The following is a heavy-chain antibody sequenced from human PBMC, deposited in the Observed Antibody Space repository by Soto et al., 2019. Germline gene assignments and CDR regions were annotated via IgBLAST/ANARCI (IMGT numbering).Heavy chain of an antibody. CDR2: ISGSGGST. CDR1: VFTFSSYA. CDR3: AKDKLRFLEWLWHY. Sequence: SLRLSCAASVFTFSSYAMIWVLPAPGKGLDWVSAISGSGGSTYYADAVKGRFTISRDNSKNTLYLQMNSLRAEDTAVYYCAKDKLRFLEWLWHYWGQGTLVTVSS. D-gene: IGHD3-3*01. J-gene: IGHJ4*02. V-gene: IGHV3-23*01.